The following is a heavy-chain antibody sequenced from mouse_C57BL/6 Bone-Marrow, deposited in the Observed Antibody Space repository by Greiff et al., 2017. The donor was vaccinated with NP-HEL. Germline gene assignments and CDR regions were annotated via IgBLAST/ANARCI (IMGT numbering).Heavy chain of an antibody. Sequence: QVQLQQPGADLVKPGASVKLSCKASGYTFTSSWMHWVKQRPGRGLEWIGRIDPNSGGTKFNEKFKTKATLTVDKPSRTAYMQLSRLTSEDSAVYYWARYYYGSRGWYFDVWGTGTTVTVSS. V-gene: IGHV1-72*01. D-gene: IGHD1-1*01. J-gene: IGHJ1*03. CDR3: ARYYYGSRGWYFDV. CDR1: GYTFTSSW. CDR2: IDPNSGGT.